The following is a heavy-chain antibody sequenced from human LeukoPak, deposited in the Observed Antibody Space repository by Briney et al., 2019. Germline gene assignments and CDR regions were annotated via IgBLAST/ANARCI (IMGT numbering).Heavy chain of an antibody. J-gene: IGHJ4*02. CDR2: IYSGGST. D-gene: IGHD4-17*01. Sequence: GGSLRLSCAASGFTVSSNYMSWVRQAPGKGLEWVSVIYSGGSTYYADSVKGRFTISRDNSKNTLYLQMNSLRAEDTAVYYCAREHGDYVSSYFDYWGQGTLVTVSS. V-gene: IGHV3-53*01. CDR3: AREHGDYVSSYFDY. CDR1: GFTVSSNY.